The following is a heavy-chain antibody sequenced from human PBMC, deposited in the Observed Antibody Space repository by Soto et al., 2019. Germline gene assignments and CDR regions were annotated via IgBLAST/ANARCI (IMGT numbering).Heavy chain of an antibody. CDR3: ARKAWVRFDY. Sequence: PSGTLSLTCAVSGDSINSSVMWSCGRQPRGKRLGGIAEVVHTADTYFNPSLRSRVAMSVDKSTNEFALKVASLTAADTAIYYGARKAWVRFDYWGQGALVTVSS. D-gene: IGHD7-27*01. V-gene: IGHV4-4*02. CDR2: VVHTADT. CDR1: GDSINSSVM. J-gene: IGHJ4*02.